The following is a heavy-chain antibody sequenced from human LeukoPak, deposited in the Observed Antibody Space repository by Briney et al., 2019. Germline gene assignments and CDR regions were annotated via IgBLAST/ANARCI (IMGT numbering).Heavy chain of an antibody. V-gene: IGHV4-34*01. J-gene: IGHJ6*04. Sequence: SETLSLTCAVYGGSFSGYYWSWIRQPPGKGLEWIGETNHSGSTNYNPSLKSRVTISVDTSKNQFSLKLSSVTAADTAVYYCARDCSSTSCYFYYYGMDVWGKGTTVTVSS. CDR3: ARDCSSTSCYFYYYGMDV. D-gene: IGHD2-2*01. CDR2: TNHSGST. CDR1: GGSFSGYY.